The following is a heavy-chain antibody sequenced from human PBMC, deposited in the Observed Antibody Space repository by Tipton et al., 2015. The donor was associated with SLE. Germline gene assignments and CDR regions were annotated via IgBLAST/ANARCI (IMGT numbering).Heavy chain of an antibody. Sequence: SLRLSCAASGFAVTSYYMNWVRQAPGRGLEWVSLIYKTGGTHYADSVEGRFTISRDNFNNTLYLQMNSLKPEDTAIYYCARIVDNGSDLWGRGTMVTVSS. CDR1: GFAVTSYY. CDR2: IYKTGGT. D-gene: IGHD1-26*01. CDR3: ARIVDNGSDL. V-gene: IGHV3-53*05. J-gene: IGHJ3*01.